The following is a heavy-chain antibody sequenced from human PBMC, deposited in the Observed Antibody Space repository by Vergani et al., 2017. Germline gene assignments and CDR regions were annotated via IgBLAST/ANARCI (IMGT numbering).Heavy chain of an antibody. J-gene: IGHJ4*02. CDR2: ISYDGSNK. Sequence: QVQLVESGGGVVQPGRSLRLSCAASGFTFSSCAMHWVRQAPGKGLEWVAVISYDGSNKYYADSVKGRFTISRDNSKNTLYLQMNSLRAEDTAVYYCAREDVAAFFDYWGQGTLVTVSS. V-gene: IGHV3-30-3*01. D-gene: IGHD3-16*01. CDR3: AREDVAAFFDY. CDR1: GFTFSSCA.